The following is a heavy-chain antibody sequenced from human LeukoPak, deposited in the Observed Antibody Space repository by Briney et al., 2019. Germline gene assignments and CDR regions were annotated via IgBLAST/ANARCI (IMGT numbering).Heavy chain of an antibody. Sequence: SETLSLTCTVSGASISDYYWSRIRQSPGKGLEWFGYIYYTGSTKYNPSLESRVTISIDTSKNHLYLKLSSVTAADTAMYYCARHSRAYSSTSGTFEYWGQGTLVTVSS. J-gene: IGHJ4*02. CDR3: ARHSRAYSSTSGTFEY. V-gene: IGHV4-59*08. D-gene: IGHD2-2*01. CDR2: IYYTGST. CDR1: GASISDYY.